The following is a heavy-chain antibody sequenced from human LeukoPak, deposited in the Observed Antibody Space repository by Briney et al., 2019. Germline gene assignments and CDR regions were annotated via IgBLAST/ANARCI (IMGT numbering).Heavy chain of an antibody. D-gene: IGHD3-16*01. CDR1: GGSISSGSYY. CDR2: IYTSGST. Sequence: SGTLSLTCTVSGGSISSGSYYWSWIRQPAGKGLEWIGRIYTSGSTNYNPSLKSRVTISVDTSKNQFSLKLSSVTAADTAVYYCARVKDPGGYYYYYYMDVWGKGTTVTVSS. CDR3: ARVKDPGGYYYYYYMDV. V-gene: IGHV4-61*02. J-gene: IGHJ6*03.